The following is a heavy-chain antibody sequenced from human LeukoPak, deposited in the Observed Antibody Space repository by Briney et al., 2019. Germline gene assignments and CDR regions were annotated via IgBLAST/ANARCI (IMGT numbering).Heavy chain of an antibody. Sequence: LGESLKISCKGSGYSFTSYWIGWVRQMPGKGLEWLGIIYPGDSDTRYSPSFQGQVTISADKSISTAYLQWSSLKASDTAMYYCARLDILTGYDWFDPWGQGTLVTVSS. V-gene: IGHV5-51*01. CDR2: IYPGDSDT. CDR1: GYSFTSYW. CDR3: ARLDILTGYDWFDP. D-gene: IGHD3-9*01. J-gene: IGHJ5*02.